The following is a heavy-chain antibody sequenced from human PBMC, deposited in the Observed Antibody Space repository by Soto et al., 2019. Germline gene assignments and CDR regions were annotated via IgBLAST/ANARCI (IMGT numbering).Heavy chain of an antibody. CDR2: LNEDESVK. D-gene: IGHD3-10*01. CDR3: ASLLGGVTTFDN. J-gene: IGHJ4*02. Sequence: GGSLRLSCAASGFTFSNRWMSWVRQAPGKGLEWVATLNEDESVKYYADSVRGRFSISRDNSLNFLHLQMDSLRVEDTAVYYCASLLGGVTTFDNWGQGTLVTVSS. V-gene: IGHV3-7*01. CDR1: GFTFSNRW.